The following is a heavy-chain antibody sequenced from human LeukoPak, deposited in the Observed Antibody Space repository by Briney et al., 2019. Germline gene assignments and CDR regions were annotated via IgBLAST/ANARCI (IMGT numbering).Heavy chain of an antibody. D-gene: IGHD2-2*01. Sequence: SETLSLTCTVSGGSISSGDYYWSWIRQPPGKGLEWIGYIYYSGSTYYNPSLKSRVTISVDTSKNQFSLKLSSVTAADTAVYYCARARIVVVPAAMLNWFDHWGQGTLVTVSS. J-gene: IGHJ5*02. CDR2: IYYSGST. V-gene: IGHV4-30-4*01. CDR3: ARARIVVVPAAMLNWFDH. CDR1: GGSISSGDYY.